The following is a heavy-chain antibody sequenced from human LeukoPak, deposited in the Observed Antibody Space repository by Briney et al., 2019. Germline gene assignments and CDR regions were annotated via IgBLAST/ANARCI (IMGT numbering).Heavy chain of an antibody. CDR2: IRYDGSNK. V-gene: IGHV3-30*02. CDR3: ARGLRDRYGMDV. D-gene: IGHD5-12*01. J-gene: IGHJ6*02. Sequence: PGGSLRLSCAASGFTFSSYGMHWVRQAPGKGLEWVAFIRYDGSNKYYADSVKGRFTISRDNARNTVYLQMNSLIAEDTAVYYCARGLRDRYGMDVWGQGTTVTVSS. CDR1: GFTFSSYG.